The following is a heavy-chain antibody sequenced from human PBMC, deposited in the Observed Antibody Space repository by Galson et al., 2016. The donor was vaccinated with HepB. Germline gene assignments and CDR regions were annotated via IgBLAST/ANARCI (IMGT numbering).Heavy chain of an antibody. Sequence: SLRLSCAASGFTFSNYAMSWVRRAPGKGLEWVSTIGGSGGNVYIGDSVKGRFTISRDNSKNTLWLQMDSLRAEDTAVYFCAKLIRTGSSGSDSWGQGTLVTVSS. CDR1: GFTFSNYA. V-gene: IGHV3-23*01. J-gene: IGHJ4*02. CDR2: IGGSGGNV. CDR3: AKLIRTGSSGSDS. D-gene: IGHD5-12*01.